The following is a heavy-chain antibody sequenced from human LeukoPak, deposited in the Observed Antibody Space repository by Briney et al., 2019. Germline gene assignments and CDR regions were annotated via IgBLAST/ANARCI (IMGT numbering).Heavy chain of an antibody. CDR2: IYYGGST. CDR3: ARVPRGYAQAYYLDN. J-gene: IGHJ4*02. CDR1: GGSISSSSYY. D-gene: IGHD5-18*01. V-gene: IGHV4-61*05. Sequence: PSETLSLTCTVSGGSISSSSYYWGWIRQPPGKGLEWIGYIYYGGSTNYNPSLKSRVTISADTSKNQVSLKLSSVTAADTAVYYCARVPRGYAQAYYLDNWGLGTLVTVSS.